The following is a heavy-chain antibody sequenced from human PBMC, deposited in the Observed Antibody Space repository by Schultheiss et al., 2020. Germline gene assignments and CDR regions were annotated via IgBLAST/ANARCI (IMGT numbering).Heavy chain of an antibody. CDR3: TKMGADSGSSPFGY. J-gene: IGHJ4*02. V-gene: IGHV3-73*01. D-gene: IGHD1-26*01. Sequence: GGSLRLSCEASGFTFSGSAMHWVRQASGKGLEWVGRIRSKANSYATAYAASVKGRFTISRDDSKNTAYLQMNSLKTEDTAVYYCTKMGADSGSSPFGYWGQGTLVTVSS. CDR2: IRSKANSYAT. CDR1: GFTFSGSA.